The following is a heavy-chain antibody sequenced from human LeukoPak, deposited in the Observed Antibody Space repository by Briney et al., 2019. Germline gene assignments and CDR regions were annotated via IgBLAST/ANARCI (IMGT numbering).Heavy chain of an antibody. J-gene: IGHJ5*01. CDR1: GDSIRSGDLS. CDR3: ARGAKRYSSRERILDS. CDR2: IYSSGNT. D-gene: IGHD3-9*01. V-gene: IGHV4-30-4*07. Sequence: PSETLSLTCIVSGDSIRSGDLSWTWSRQPPGRGLEWIGYIYSSGNTHYNPSLNSRITISGNTSENQFSLSLSSVTAADTAVYFCARGAKRYSSRERILDSWGQGTLVTVSS.